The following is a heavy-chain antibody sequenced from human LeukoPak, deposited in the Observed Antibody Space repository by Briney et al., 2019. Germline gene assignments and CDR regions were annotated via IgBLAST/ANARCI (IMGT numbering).Heavy chain of an antibody. CDR1: GGSIKNYY. CDR3: ARDVPRGTGYMDV. CDR2: IYYSGST. V-gene: IGHV4-59*01. Sequence: SETLSLTCTVSGGSIKNYYWTWLRQPPGKGLEWIGYIYYSGSTSSNPSLKSRVTISVDTSKNQFSLRLKYVTAADTAVYYCARDVPRGTGYMDVWGKGTTVTVSS. J-gene: IGHJ6*03. D-gene: IGHD3-10*01.